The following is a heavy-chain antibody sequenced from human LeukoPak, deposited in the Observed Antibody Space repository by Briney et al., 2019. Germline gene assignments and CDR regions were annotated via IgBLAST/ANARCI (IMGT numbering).Heavy chain of an antibody. CDR3: AKGGWDYYDSSGQLDY. Sequence: GGSLRLSCAASGFTFSSYAMSWVRQAPGKGLEWVSAISGSGGSTYYADSVKGRFTISRDNSKNTQYLQMNSLGAEDTAVYYCAKGGWDYYDSSGQLDYWGQGTLVTVSS. CDR1: GFTFSSYA. J-gene: IGHJ4*02. CDR2: ISGSGGST. D-gene: IGHD3-22*01. V-gene: IGHV3-23*01.